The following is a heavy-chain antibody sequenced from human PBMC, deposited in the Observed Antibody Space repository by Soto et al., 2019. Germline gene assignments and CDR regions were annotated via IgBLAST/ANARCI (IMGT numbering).Heavy chain of an antibody. CDR2: ISDDGSKK. Sequence: GGSLRLSCAASGFTFSTSGMHWVRQAPGKGLEWVAVISDDGSKKYYADSVKGRFTISRDNSKNTLYLQMNSLRAEDTAVCYCARSITMIVVAPFDYWGQGTLVTVSS. CDR1: GFTFSTSG. CDR3: ARSITMIVVAPFDY. V-gene: IGHV3-30*03. J-gene: IGHJ4*02. D-gene: IGHD3-22*01.